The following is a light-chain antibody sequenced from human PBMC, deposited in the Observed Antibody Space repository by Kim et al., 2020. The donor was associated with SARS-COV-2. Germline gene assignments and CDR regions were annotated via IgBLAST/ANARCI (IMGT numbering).Light chain of an antibody. CDR3: CSYASRSTFV. CDR1: SCDVGYYNL. Sequence: QSALSQPASVSGAPGQSITISCTGSSCDVGYYNLVSWYQQYPGQAPRLRIYEVNKRPSGVSNRFSGSKSGTTASLTISGLQAEDEAEYFCCSYASRSTFVFGGGTQVTVL. CDR2: EVN. J-gene: IGLJ2*01. V-gene: IGLV2-23*02.